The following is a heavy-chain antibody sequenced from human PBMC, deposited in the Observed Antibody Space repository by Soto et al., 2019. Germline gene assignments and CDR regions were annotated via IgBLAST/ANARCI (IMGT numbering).Heavy chain of an antibody. V-gene: IGHV3-30-3*01. D-gene: IGHD5-12*01. CDR1: GFTFSSYA. Sequence: QVQLVESGGGVVQPGRSLRLSCAASGFTFSSYAMHWVRQAPGKGLEWVAVISYDGSNKYYADSVKGRFTISRDNSKKTLYLQMNSLIAEDTAVYYCARDYYRFNSGYGFSMDVWGQGTTVTVSS. CDR3: ARDYYRFNSGYGFSMDV. J-gene: IGHJ6*02. CDR2: ISYDGSNK.